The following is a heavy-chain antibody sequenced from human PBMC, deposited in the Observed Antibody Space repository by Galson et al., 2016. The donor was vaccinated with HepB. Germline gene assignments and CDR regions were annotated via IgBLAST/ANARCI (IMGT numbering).Heavy chain of an antibody. V-gene: IGHV3-21*01. CDR3: ASQRSENQPYYSDDSGYYHY. CDR1: GFTFSSYT. Sequence: SLRLSCAASGFTFSSYTMSWVRQAPGKGLEWVSSISGSSGYRYYADSLKGRFTVSRDNARNSVYLQVNSLRAEDTAVYYCASQRSENQPYYSDDSGYYHYWGQGTLVAVSS. CDR2: ISGSSGYR. J-gene: IGHJ4*02. D-gene: IGHD3-22*01.